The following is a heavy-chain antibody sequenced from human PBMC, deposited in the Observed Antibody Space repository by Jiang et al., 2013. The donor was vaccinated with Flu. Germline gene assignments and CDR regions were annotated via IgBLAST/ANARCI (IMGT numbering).Heavy chain of an antibody. J-gene: IGHJ4*02. CDR1: GFTFSSYA. CDR3: AKDRDWNDVWNVWRALLKPDY. CDR2: ISGSGGST. V-gene: IGHV3-23*01. D-gene: IGHD1-1*01. Sequence: RLSCAASGFTFSSYAMSWVRQAPGKGLEWVSAISGSGGSTYYADSVKGRFTISRDNSKNTLYLQMNSLRAEDTAVYYCAKDRDWNDVWNVWRALLKPDYWGQGTLVTVSS.